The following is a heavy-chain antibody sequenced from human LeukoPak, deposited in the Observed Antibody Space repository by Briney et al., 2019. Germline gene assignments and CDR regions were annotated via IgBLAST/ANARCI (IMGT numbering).Heavy chain of an antibody. J-gene: IGHJ4*02. CDR3: ARDYDY. Sequence: PSETLSLTCSVSGGSISGYYWSWIRQPAGKGLEWIGRIYSSGSTNYNPSLTSRVTMSVDTSKKQFSLKLSSVTAADTALYYCARDYDYWGQGTLVTVSS. CDR2: IYSSGST. V-gene: IGHV4-4*07. CDR1: GGSISGYY.